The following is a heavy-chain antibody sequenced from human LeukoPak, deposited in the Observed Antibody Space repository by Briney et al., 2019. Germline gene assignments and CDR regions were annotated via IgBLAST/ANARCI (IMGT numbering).Heavy chain of an antibody. Sequence: SETLSLTCTVSGGSISNCYWSWIRQPPGKGLEWIGYIYYSGSTNYNPSLKSRVTISVDTSKNQFSLKLNSVTAADTAVYYCARRAYGSGSFNRYYFDYWGQGTLVAVSS. CDR1: GGSISNCY. D-gene: IGHD3-10*01. CDR3: ARRAYGSGSFNRYYFDY. CDR2: IYYSGST. V-gene: IGHV4-59*08. J-gene: IGHJ4*02.